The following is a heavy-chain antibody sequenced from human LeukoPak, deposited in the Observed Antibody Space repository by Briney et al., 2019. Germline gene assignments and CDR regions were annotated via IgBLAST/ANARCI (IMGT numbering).Heavy chain of an antibody. CDR3: ARGGSIVGATGHYYYYYYMDV. V-gene: IGHV3-7*01. J-gene: IGHJ6*03. Sequence: GGSLRLSCAASGFSFSSHWMSWVRQAPGKGLEWVANIKQDGSEKYYVDSVKGRFTISRDNAKNSLYLQMNSLRAEDTAVYYCARGGSIVGATGHYYYYYYMDVWGKGTTVTVSS. CDR2: IKQDGSEK. CDR1: GFSFSSHW. D-gene: IGHD1-26*01.